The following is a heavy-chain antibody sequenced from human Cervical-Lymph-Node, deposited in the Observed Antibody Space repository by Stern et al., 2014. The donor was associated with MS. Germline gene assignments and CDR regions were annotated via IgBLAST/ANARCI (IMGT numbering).Heavy chain of an antibody. CDR3: AKDEAGSFYYYGMDA. J-gene: IGHJ6*02. V-gene: IGHV3-30*18. CDR1: GFTFSLYN. Sequence: VQLVESGGGVAQPGRSLRLSCAASGFTFSLYNMHWVRQAPGKGLEWVAVISYDGSNKYYAESVKGRFTISRDNSKNTLYLQVDSLGPEDTAVYYCAKDEAGSFYYYGMDAWGQGTTVTVSS. CDR2: ISYDGSNK.